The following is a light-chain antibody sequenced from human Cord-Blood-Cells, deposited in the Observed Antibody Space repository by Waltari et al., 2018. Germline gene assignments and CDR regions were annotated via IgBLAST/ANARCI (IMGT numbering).Light chain of an antibody. CDR3: QQRSNWPPKYT. V-gene: IGKV3-11*01. J-gene: IGKJ2*01. Sequence: IVLTQSPAILSLSPGESATLSCRASQSVSSYLAWYQKKPGQAPRLLIYDASNRATGIPARFSGSGSGTDFTLTISSLEPEDFAVYYCQQRSNWPPKYTFGQGTKLEIK. CDR2: DAS. CDR1: QSVSSY.